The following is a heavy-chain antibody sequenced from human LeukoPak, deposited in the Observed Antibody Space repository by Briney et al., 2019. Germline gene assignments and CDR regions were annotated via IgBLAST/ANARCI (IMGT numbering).Heavy chain of an antibody. V-gene: IGHV1-69-2*01. D-gene: IGHD6-13*01. CDR2: VDPEDGET. Sequence: ASVKVSCKVSGHTFTDYYMHWVQQAPGKGLEWMGLVDPEDGETIYAEKFQGRVTITADTSTDTAYMELSSLRSEDTAVYYRATAGAAAGGYYFDYWGQGTLVTVSS. CDR3: ATAGAAAGGYYFDY. CDR1: GHTFTDYY. J-gene: IGHJ4*02.